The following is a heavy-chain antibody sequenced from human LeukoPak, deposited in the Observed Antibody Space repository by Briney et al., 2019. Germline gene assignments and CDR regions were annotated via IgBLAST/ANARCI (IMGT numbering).Heavy chain of an antibody. V-gene: IGHV3-30-3*01. CDR3: ARDPVNSPGDWYFDL. Sequence: RGSLRLSCAASGFTFSSYAMHWVRQAPGKGLEWVAVISYDRSNKYYADSVKGRFTISRDNSKNTLYLQMNSLRAEDTAVYYCARDPVNSPGDWYFDLWGRGTLVTVSS. D-gene: IGHD4-23*01. CDR2: ISYDRSNK. J-gene: IGHJ2*01. CDR1: GFTFSSYA.